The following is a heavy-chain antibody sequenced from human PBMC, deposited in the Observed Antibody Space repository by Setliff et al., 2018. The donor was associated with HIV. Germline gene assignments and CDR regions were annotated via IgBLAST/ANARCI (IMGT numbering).Heavy chain of an antibody. CDR1: GFTFSRYG. CDR2: ISYDGSKK. V-gene: IGHV3-30*04. J-gene: IGHJ6*03. CDR3: ARAGVVEGYYYYYYMDV. Sequence: PGGSLRLSCAASGFTFSRYGMHWVRQAPGKGLEWVAFISYDGSKKYDADFVKGRFTISRDDAEKSVYLQMNSLRAEDTAVYYCARAGVVEGYYYYYYMDVWGKGTTVTVSS. D-gene: IGHD2-15*01.